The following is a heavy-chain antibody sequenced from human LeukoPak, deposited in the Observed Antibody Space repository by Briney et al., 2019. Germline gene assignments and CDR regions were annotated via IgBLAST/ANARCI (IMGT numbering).Heavy chain of an antibody. V-gene: IGHV4-31*03. CDR2: IYCSGST. Sequence: PSETLSLTCTVSGGSINSGGYYWSWIRPHPGKGLEWIGYIYCSGSTYSNPSLKSRLTISVDTSKNQFSLKLSSVTAADTAVYYCARDRDGYNGLDYWGQGTLVTVSS. J-gene: IGHJ4*02. CDR3: ARDRDGYNGLDY. D-gene: IGHD5-24*01. CDR1: GGSINSGGYY.